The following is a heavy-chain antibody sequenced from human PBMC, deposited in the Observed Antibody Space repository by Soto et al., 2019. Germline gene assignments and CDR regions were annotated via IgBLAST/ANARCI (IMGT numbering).Heavy chain of an antibody. Sequence: QVQLQESGPGLVKPSQTLSLTCTVSGGSISSGGYYWSWIRQHPGKGLEWIGYIYYSGSTYYNPPPKSQFTISVDTSKNQFSLKLRSVTAADTPVYYCAREGRNWKGWGMDVWGQGTTVTVSS. CDR3: AREGRNWKGWGMDV. CDR2: IYYSGST. J-gene: IGHJ6*02. V-gene: IGHV4-31*01. D-gene: IGHD1-1*01. CDR1: GGSISSGGYY.